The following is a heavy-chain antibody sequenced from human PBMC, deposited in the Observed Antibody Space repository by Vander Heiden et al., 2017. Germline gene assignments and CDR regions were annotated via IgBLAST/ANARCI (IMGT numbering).Heavy chain of an antibody. CDR2: ISYDGSNK. CDR3: AKDYSPHDFWSGYFDY. D-gene: IGHD3-3*01. J-gene: IGHJ4*02. CDR1: GITFSSSG. Sequence: QVQLVESGGGVVQPGRSRRLSCEASGITFSSSGMHWVRQAPGKGLEWVAVISYDGSNKYYADSVKGRFTISRDNSKNTLYLQMNSLRAEDTAVYYCAKDYSPHDFWSGYFDYWGQGTLVTVSS. V-gene: IGHV3-30*18.